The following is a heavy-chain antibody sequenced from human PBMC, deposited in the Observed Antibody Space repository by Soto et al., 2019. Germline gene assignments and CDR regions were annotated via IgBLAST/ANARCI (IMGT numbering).Heavy chain of an antibody. Sequence: QVQLQESGPGLVKPSQTLSLTCTVSGASITSGGYYWSWIRQHPGKGREWIGYIYYSGSTYYNPSLQSXXTLSVDTSKNQFSLKLSSVTAADTAVYYCPRSIQHWGQGTLVTVSS. CDR1: GASITSGGYY. J-gene: IGHJ1*01. CDR3: PRSIQH. V-gene: IGHV4-31*03. CDR2: IYYSGST.